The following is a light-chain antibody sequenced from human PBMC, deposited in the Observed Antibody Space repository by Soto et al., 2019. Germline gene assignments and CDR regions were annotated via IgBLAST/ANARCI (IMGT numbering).Light chain of an antibody. CDR3: QEVATLHWA. Sequence: EIVGTQCPANLAASPGERATLSCRASQSGSSYLAWYQHKPVQAPRLLIYDASNRATGIPARFSGSGSGTDFTLTISRLEPEDFAVYYCQEVATLHWAFGQGTKVDIK. V-gene: IGKV3-11*01. CDR1: QSGSSY. J-gene: IGKJ1*01. CDR2: DAS.